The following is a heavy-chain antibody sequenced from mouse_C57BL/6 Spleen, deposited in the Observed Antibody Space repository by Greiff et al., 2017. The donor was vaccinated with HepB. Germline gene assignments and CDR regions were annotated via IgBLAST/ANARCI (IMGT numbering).Heavy chain of an antibody. CDR1: GFNIKDDY. Sequence: VQLQQSGAELVRPGASVKLSCTASGFNIKDDYMHWVKQRPEQGLEWIGWIDPENGDTEYASKFQGKATITADTSSNTAYLPLSSLTSEDTAVYYCTGLRYPYWYFDVWGTGTTVTVSS. CDR2: IDPENGDT. CDR3: TGLRYPYWYFDV. J-gene: IGHJ1*03. V-gene: IGHV14-4*01. D-gene: IGHD1-1*01.